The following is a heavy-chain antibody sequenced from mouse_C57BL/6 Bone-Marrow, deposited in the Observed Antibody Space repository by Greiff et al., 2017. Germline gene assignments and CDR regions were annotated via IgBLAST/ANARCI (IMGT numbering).Heavy chain of an antibody. J-gene: IGHJ2*01. Sequence: QVQLQQPGAELVMPGASVKLSCKASGYTFTSYWMHWVQQRPGQGLEWIGEIDPSDSYTNYNQKFKGKSTLTVDKSSSTAYMQLSSLTSEDSAVYYCARGAYWGQGTTLTVSS. V-gene: IGHV1-69*01. CDR1: GYTFTSYW. CDR2: IDPSDSYT. CDR3: ARGAY.